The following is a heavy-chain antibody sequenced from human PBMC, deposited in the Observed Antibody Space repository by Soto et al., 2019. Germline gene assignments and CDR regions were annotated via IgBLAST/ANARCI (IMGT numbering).Heavy chain of an antibody. D-gene: IGHD2-15*01. V-gene: IGHV5-51*01. J-gene: IGHJ3*02. CDR1: GYNFTNYW. Sequence: GESLKISCKGSGYNFTNYWIAWVRQMPGKGLDWIGIIYPDDSDTRYSPSFQGQVTISADKSINTAYLQWSSLKASDTAMYYCARPCSGGSCYYKDAFDIWGQGTMVTVS. CDR3: ARPCSGGSCYYKDAFDI. CDR2: IYPDDSDT.